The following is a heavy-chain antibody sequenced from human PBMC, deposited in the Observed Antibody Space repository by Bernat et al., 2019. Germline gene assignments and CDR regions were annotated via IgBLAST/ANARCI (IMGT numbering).Heavy chain of an antibody. CDR1: GFTFSSYA. CDR2: ISYDGSNK. J-gene: IGHJ4*02. CDR3: ARDRSDYGDYVWGY. V-gene: IGHV3-30*01. D-gene: IGHD4-17*01. Sequence: QVQLVESGGGLVKPGGSLRLSCAASGFTFSSYAMHWVRQAPGKGLEWVAVISYDGSNKYYADSVKGRFTISRDNSKNTLYLQMNSLRAEDTAVYYCARDRSDYGDYVWGYWGQGTLVTVSS.